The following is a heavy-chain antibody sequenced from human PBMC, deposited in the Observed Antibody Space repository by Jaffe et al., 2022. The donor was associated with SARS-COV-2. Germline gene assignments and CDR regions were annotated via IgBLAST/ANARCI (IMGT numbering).Heavy chain of an antibody. V-gene: IGHV3-30-3*01. CDR3: ARAGGDYGDYVFDS. CDR1: GFTFSAYA. CDR2: ISYDGTRK. J-gene: IGHJ4*02. Sequence: QVQLVESGGGVVQPGRSLRLSCAASGFTFSAYAMHWVRQVPGKGLEWVAVISYDGTRKNYADSVKGRFTVSRENSKNTLYLQMNSLRAEDTSVYYCARAGGDYGDYVFDSWGQGTLVTVSS. D-gene: IGHD4-17*01.